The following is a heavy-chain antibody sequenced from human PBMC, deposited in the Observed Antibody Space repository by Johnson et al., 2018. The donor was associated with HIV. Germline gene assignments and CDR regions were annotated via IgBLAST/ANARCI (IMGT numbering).Heavy chain of an antibody. J-gene: IGHJ3*02. D-gene: IGHD3-10*01. V-gene: IGHV3-13*01. Sequence: VLLVESGGGVVQPGRSLRLSCAASGFTFSSYDMHWVRQATGKGLEWVSAIGTAGDTYYPGSVKGRFTISRENAKNSLYLQMNSRRAEDTALYYCARDRGQRAPLCAFDICGQGTMVTVSS. CDR3: ARDRGQRAPLCAFDI. CDR1: GFTFSSYD. CDR2: IGTAGDT.